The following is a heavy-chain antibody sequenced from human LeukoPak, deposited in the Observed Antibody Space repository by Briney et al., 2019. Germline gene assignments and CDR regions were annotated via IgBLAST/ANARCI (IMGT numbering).Heavy chain of an antibody. J-gene: IGHJ3*02. D-gene: IGHD3-22*01. CDR3: ARDLERFGAPMIVVVDAFDI. Sequence: GGPLRLSCAASGFTFSSFWMSWVRQAPGKGLEWVANIKQDGSEKYYVDSVKGRFTISRDNAKNSLYLQMNSLRAEDTAVYYCARDLERFGAPMIVVVDAFDIWGQGTMVTVSS. CDR2: IKQDGSEK. V-gene: IGHV3-7*01. CDR1: GFTFSSFW.